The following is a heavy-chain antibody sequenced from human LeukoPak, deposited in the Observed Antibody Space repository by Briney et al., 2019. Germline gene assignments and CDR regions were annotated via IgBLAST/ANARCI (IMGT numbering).Heavy chain of an antibody. D-gene: IGHD5-12*01. CDR3: ARGGYSGYQGPPLHFGY. Sequence: SETLSLTCAVYGGSFSGYYWSWIRQPPGKGLEWIGEINHSGSTNYNPSLKSRVTISVDTSKNQFSLKLSSVTVADTAVYYCARGGYSGYQGPPLHFGYWGQGTLVTVSS. J-gene: IGHJ4*02. V-gene: IGHV4-34*01. CDR1: GGSFSGYY. CDR2: INHSGST.